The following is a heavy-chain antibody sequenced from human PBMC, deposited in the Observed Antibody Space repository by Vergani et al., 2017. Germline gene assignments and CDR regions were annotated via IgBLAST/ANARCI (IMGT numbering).Heavy chain of an antibody. CDR2: IYYSGST. D-gene: IGHD2-2*01. J-gene: IGHJ6*02. CDR1: GGSISSYY. CDR3: GRLYCSSTSCYGMDV. V-gene: IGHV4-59*01. Sequence: QVQLQESGPGLVKPSETLSLTCTVSGGSISSYYWSWIRQPPGKGLEWIGYIYYSGSTNYNPSLKSRVTISVDTSKNQFSLKLSSVTAADTAVYYCGRLYCSSTSCYGMDVWGQGTTVTVSS.